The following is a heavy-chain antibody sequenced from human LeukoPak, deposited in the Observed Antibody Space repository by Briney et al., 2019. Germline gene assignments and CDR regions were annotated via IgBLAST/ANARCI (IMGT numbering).Heavy chain of an antibody. CDR2: ISAYNGNT. CDR1: GYTFTSYG. D-gene: IGHD3-22*01. V-gene: IGHV1-18*01. CDR3: ATNDYYDSSDYYYFIY. Sequence: ASVKVSCKASGYTFTSYGINWVRQAPGQGLEWVGWISAYNGNTNYAQNLQGRVTMTTDTSTSTAYMELRSLRSDDTAVYYCATNDYYDSSDYYYFIYWGQGALVTVSS. J-gene: IGHJ4*02.